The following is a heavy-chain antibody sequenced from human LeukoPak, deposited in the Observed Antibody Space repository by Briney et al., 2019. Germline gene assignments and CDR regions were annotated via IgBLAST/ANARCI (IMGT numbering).Heavy chain of an antibody. CDR1: GFTFSSYA. J-gene: IGHJ3*02. CDR2: ISGSGGST. V-gene: IGHV3-23*01. CDR3: AKSIVVVPAATYAFDI. D-gene: IGHD2-2*01. Sequence: GGSLRLSCAASGFTFSSYAMSWVRQAPGKGLEWVSAISGSGGSTYYADSVKGRFTISRDNSKNTLYLQMNSLRAEDTAVYYCAKSIVVVPAATYAFDIWGQGTMVTVSS.